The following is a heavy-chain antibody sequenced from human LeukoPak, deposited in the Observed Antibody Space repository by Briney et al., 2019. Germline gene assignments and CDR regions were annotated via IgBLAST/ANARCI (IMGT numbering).Heavy chain of an antibody. J-gene: IGHJ4*02. CDR1: GGSISSSNW. CDR2: SYHSGST. D-gene: IGHD6-19*01. Sequence: SETLSLTCAVSGGSISSSNWWSWVRQPPGKGLEWMGESYHSGSTNYNPSLKSRVTISVDKSKNQCSLKLSSLTAAETAVYCCESGGYSSGWPIFDYWGQGTLVTVSS. V-gene: IGHV4-4*01. CDR3: ESGGYSSGWPIFDY.